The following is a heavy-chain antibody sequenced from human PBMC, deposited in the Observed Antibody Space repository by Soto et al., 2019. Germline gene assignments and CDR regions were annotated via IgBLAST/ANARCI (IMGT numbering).Heavy chain of an antibody. Sequence: PSETLSLTCTVSGGSISSSSYYWGWIRQPPGKGLEWIGSIYYSGSTYYNPSLKSRVTISVDTSKNQFSLKLSSVTAADTAVYYCARDRGGSGNYYYYGMDVWGQGTTVTVSS. CDR3: ARDRGGSGNYYYYGMDV. D-gene: IGHD3-10*01. CDR1: GGSISSSSYY. CDR2: IYYSGST. V-gene: IGHV4-39*07. J-gene: IGHJ6*02.